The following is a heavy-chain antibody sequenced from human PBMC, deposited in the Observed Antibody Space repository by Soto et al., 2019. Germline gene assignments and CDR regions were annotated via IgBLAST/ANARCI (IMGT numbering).Heavy chain of an antibody. CDR3: ARGPYSGSYYDYYYYGMDV. Sequence: ASVKVSCKASGGTFSSYAISWVRQAPGQGLEWMGGIIPIFGTANYAQKFQGRVTITADKSTSTAYMELSSLRSEDTAVYYCARGPYSGSYYDYYYYGMDVWGQGTTVTVSS. D-gene: IGHD1-26*01. V-gene: IGHV1-69*06. J-gene: IGHJ6*02. CDR1: GGTFSSYA. CDR2: IIPIFGTA.